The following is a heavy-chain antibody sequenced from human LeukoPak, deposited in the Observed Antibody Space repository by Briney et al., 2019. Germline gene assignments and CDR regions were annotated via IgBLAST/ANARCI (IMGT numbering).Heavy chain of an antibody. V-gene: IGHV1-69*01. D-gene: IGHD6-19*01. CDR1: GGTFSSYA. CDR2: IIPIFGTA. J-gene: IGHJ4*02. CDR3: ARDRRSGPRTDY. Sequence: SVKVSCKASGGTFSSYAISWVRQAPGQGLEWMGGIIPIFGTANYAQKFQGRVTITADESTSTAYMELSSLRSEDTAVYYCARDRRSGPRTDYWGQGTLVTVSS.